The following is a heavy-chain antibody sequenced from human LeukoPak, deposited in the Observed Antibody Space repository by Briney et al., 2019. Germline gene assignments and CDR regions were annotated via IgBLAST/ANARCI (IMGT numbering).Heavy chain of an antibody. D-gene: IGHD2-2*01. V-gene: IGHV5-51*01. J-gene: IGHJ3*02. CDR1: GYSFTSYW. Sequence: GESLKISCKGSGYSFTSYWIGWVRQMPGKGLEWMGIIYPGDPDTRYSPSFQGQGPISADNSITTAYLQWSSLKASDTAMYYCASPYCSSTSCAGVHVGAFDIWGQGTMVTVSS. CDR3: ASPYCSSTSCAGVHVGAFDI. CDR2: IYPGDPDT.